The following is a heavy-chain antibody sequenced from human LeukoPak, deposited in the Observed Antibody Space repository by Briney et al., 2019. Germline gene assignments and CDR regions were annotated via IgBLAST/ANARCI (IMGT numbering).Heavy chain of an antibody. CDR1: GGSISSXX. CDR3: ARARYVNSFYASDI. J-gene: IGHJ3*02. Sequence: SETLSLTCTVSGGSISSXXXXXXRLXXXXXXXXXXYLSKXXNTNYSPXXXXXXXXFGXTSKNQFFLKLSSVTAADTAMYYCARARYVNSFYASDIWGQGTLVTVSS. CDR2: LSKXXNT. V-gene: IGHV4-59*01. D-gene: IGHD3-9*01.